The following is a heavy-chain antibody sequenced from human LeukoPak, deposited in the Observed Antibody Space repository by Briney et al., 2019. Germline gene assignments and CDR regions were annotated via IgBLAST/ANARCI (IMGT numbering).Heavy chain of an antibody. CDR3: ARDPYDYVWGSYPYYFDY. CDR2: INHSGST. D-gene: IGHD3-16*02. CDR1: GGSFSGYY. J-gene: IGHJ4*02. Sequence: SETLSLTCAVYGGSFSGYYWSWIRQPPGKGLEWIGEINHSGSTNYNPSLKSRVTISVDTSKNQFSLKLSSVTAADTAVYYCARDPYDYVWGSYPYYFDYWGQGTLVTVSS. V-gene: IGHV4-34*01.